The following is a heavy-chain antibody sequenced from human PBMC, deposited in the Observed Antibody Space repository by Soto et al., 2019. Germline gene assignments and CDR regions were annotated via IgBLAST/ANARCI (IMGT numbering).Heavy chain of an antibody. CDR3: ARELHFWSGESSGQPVDD. V-gene: IGHV4-4*07. J-gene: IGHJ4*02. D-gene: IGHD3-16*02. CDR1: GGSISSYY. CDR2: IYTSGST. Sequence: SENPSLTCTVSGGSISSYYWSWIRQPAGKGLEWIGRIYTSGSTNYNPSLQSRVTMSVDTSKNQFSPKLSSVTAADTAVYYCARELHFWSGESSGQPVDDWGQGTMVTVS.